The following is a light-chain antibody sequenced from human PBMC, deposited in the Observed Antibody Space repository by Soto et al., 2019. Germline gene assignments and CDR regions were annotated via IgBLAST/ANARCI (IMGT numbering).Light chain of an antibody. CDR3: QQSYSTWT. Sequence: DIQMTQSPSAVSASVGDRVTITCRASQGISSYLNWYQQKPGKAPKLLIYAASSLQSGVPSRFSGSGSGTDFTLTISSLQPEDFATYYYQQSYSTWTFGQGTKVDIK. CDR2: AAS. CDR1: QGISSY. V-gene: IGKV1-39*01. J-gene: IGKJ1*01.